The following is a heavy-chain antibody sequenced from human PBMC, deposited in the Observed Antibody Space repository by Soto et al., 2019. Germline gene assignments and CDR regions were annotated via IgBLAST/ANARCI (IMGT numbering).Heavy chain of an antibody. CDR3: ATPGGHDFNAFDV. Sequence: PGESLKISCNGSGYTFTRNWIGWVRQMPGKGLEWMGIIFPIDSDTRYSPSSQGQVTISADNSISTAYLQWSSLKASDTAIYYCATPGGHDFNAFDVWGQGTMVTVSS. V-gene: IGHV5-51*01. CDR2: IFPIDSDT. D-gene: IGHD2-21*02. CDR1: GYTFTRNW. J-gene: IGHJ3*01.